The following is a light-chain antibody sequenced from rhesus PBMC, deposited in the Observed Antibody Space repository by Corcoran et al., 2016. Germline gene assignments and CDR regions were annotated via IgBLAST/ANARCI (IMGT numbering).Light chain of an antibody. CDR2: GAS. CDR1: QSINSN. Sequence: EMAMTQSPATLSLSPGERATLSCRASQSINSNLAWYQQKPGQAPKLLIYGASSRATGIPDRFSGSWSGTEFTLPISSLEPEDVGVYYCQQGYSWPLTFGGGTKVELK. CDR3: QQGYSWPLT. J-gene: IGKJ4*01. V-gene: IGKV3-42*01.